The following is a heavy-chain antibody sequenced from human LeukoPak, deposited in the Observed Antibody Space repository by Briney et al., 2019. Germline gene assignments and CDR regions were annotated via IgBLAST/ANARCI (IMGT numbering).Heavy chain of an antibody. J-gene: IGHJ4*02. CDR1: GFTLSSYG. V-gene: IGHV3-30*03. Sequence: PGGALRLSFAASGFTLSSYGLHWVRPAPGKGLEGVAVISYDGSNTYYADSVKGRFTISRDNSNNTLYLQMNSLRAEDTAVYYCARVGGYSYGYDIDYWGQGTLVTVSA. D-gene: IGHD5-18*01. CDR3: ARVGGYSYGYDIDY. CDR2: ISYDGSNT.